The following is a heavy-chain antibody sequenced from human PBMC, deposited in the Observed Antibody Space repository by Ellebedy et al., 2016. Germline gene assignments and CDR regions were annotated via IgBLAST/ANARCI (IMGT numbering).Heavy chain of an antibody. J-gene: IGHJ5*02. CDR3: ARDNTMWFDP. CDR2: ISWNSGSI. CDR1: GFTFDDYA. Sequence: GGSLRLXCAASGFTFDDYAMHWVRQAPGKGLEWVSGISWNSGSIGYVDSVKGRFTISRDNAKNSLYLQMNSLRAEDTAVYYCARDNTMWFDPWGQGTLVTVSS. V-gene: IGHV3-9*01. D-gene: IGHD3-10*01.